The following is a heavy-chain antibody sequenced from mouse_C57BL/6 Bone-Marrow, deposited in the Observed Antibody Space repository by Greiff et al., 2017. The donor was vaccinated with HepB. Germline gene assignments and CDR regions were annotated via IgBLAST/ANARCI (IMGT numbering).Heavy chain of an antibody. V-gene: IGHV5-12*01. CDR2: ISNGGGST. Sequence: EVNVVESGGGLVQPGGSLKLSCAASGFTFSDYYMYWVRQTPEKRLEWVAYISNGGGSTYYPDTVKGRFTISRDNAKNTLYLQMSRLKSEDTAMYYCASPYYSNWMDYWGQGTSVTVSS. CDR1: GFTFSDYY. D-gene: IGHD2-5*01. CDR3: ASPYYSNWMDY. J-gene: IGHJ4*01.